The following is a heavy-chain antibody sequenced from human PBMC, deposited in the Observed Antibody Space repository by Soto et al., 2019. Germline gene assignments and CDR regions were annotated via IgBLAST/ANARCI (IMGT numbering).Heavy chain of an antibody. Sequence: QVQVVQSGAEVKKPGASVKVSCKASGYTFTTYYIHWVRQAPGQGLEWMGVINPSGGSINYAQKFRGGVTMTRDTSTSTVYMELSSLRSEDTAVYYCARDRGRGGSYYIYFYGMDVWGQGTTVTVSS. CDR3: ARDRGRGGSYYIYFYGMDV. CDR1: GYTFTTYY. V-gene: IGHV1-46*01. CDR2: INPSGGSI. J-gene: IGHJ6*02. D-gene: IGHD1-26*01.